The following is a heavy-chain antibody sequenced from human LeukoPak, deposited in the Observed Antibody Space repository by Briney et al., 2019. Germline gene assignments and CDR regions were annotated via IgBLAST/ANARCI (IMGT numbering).Heavy chain of an antibody. Sequence: GGSLRLSCAASGFTFSSYGMHWVRQAPGKGLEWVAVIPYDGSNKYYADSVKGRFTISRDNSKNTLYLQMNSLRAEDTAVYYCAKALGFDYWGQGTLVTVSS. CDR2: IPYDGSNK. V-gene: IGHV3-30*18. CDR3: AKALGFDY. J-gene: IGHJ4*02. CDR1: GFTFSSYG.